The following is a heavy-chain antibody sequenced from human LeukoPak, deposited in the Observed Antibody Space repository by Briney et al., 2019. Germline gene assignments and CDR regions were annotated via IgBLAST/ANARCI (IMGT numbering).Heavy chain of an antibody. CDR1: GGSISSSSYY. V-gene: IGHV4-39*01. CDR2: IYYSGST. CDR3: ARGLEDMITFGGISTYDY. J-gene: IGHJ4*02. D-gene: IGHD3-16*01. Sequence: SETLSLTCTVSGGSISSSSYYWGWIRQPPGKGLEWIVSIYYSGSTYYNPSLKSRVTISVDTSKKQFSLKLSSVTAADTAVYYCARGLEDMITFGGISTYDYWGQGTLVTVSS.